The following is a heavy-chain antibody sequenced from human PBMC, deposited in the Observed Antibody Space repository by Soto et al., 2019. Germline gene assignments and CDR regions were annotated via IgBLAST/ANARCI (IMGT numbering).Heavy chain of an antibody. V-gene: IGHV3-23*01. CDR3: TKNYYFDS. CDR2: INIVGGNT. Sequence: VQLLESGGGLVQPGVSLRLSCAASGFTFSNYAMSWVRQAPGKALEWVSSINIVGGNTNYADSVRGRFTMSRDDSKNTVFLQMNSLRPEDTAIYFCTKNYYFDSWGQGTLVTVSS. J-gene: IGHJ4*02. CDR1: GFTFSNYA.